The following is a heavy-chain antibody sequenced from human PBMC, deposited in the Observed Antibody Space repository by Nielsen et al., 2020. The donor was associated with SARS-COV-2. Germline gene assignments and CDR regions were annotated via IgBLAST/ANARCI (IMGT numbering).Heavy chain of an antibody. J-gene: IGHJ4*02. CDR1: GFTFSSYA. D-gene: IGHD1-26*01. CDR3: ARDFQVGSQDIDY. V-gene: IGHV3-33*08. CDR2: IWYDGSNK. Sequence: GGSLRLSCAASGFTFSSYAMNWVRQAPGKGLEWVAVIWYDGSNKYYADSVKGRFTISRDNSKNTLYLQMNSLRAEDTAVYYCARDFQVGSQDIDYWGQGTLVTVSS.